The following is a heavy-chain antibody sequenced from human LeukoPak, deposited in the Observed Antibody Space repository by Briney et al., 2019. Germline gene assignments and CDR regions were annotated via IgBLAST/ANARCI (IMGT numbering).Heavy chain of an antibody. D-gene: IGHD4-17*01. CDR3: ARATTTRTRFDY. CDR2: IYSGGST. V-gene: IGHV3-53*01. CDR1: GFTVSSNY. J-gene: IGHJ4*02. Sequence: GGSLRLSCAASGFTVSSNYMSWVRQAPGKGLEWVSVIYSGGSTYYADSVKGRFTISRDNSKNTLYLQMNSLRDEGTAVYFCARATTTRTRFDYWGQGTLVTVSS.